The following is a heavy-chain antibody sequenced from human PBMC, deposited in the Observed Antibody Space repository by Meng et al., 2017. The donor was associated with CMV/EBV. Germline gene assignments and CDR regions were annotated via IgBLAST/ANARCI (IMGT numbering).Heavy chain of an antibody. J-gene: IGHJ4*02. CDR2: IRSKANSYAT. V-gene: IGHV3-73*01. CDR3: TRPPMRNCSSTSCSYNF. Sequence: FSGSAMHWVRQASGKGLEWVGRIRSKANSYATAYAASVKGRFTISRDDSKNTAYLQMNSLKTEDTAVYYCTRPPMRNCSSTSCSYNFWGQGTLVTVSS. D-gene: IGHD2-2*01. CDR1: FSGSA.